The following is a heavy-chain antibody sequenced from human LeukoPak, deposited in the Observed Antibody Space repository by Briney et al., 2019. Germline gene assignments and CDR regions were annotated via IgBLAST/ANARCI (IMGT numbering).Heavy chain of an antibody. CDR1: GFTFRSYA. Sequence: GGSLRLSCEASGFTFRSYAMTWIRQAPGKGLEWVSAISGSGAKTYYADSVKGRFTISRDNSKNTLYLQMNSLRAEDTAVYYCAKRTYSNYVDYYYMDVWGKGTTVTVSS. J-gene: IGHJ6*03. D-gene: IGHD4-11*01. V-gene: IGHV3-23*01. CDR2: ISGSGAKT. CDR3: AKRTYSNYVDYYYMDV.